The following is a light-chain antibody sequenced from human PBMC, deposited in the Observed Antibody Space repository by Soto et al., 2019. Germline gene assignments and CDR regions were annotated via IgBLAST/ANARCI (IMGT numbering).Light chain of an antibody. J-gene: IGKJ2*01. V-gene: IGKV3-15*01. CDR2: GAS. Sequence: EIVMTQSPATLSVSPGERATLSCRASQSVSSNLAWYQQKPGQALRLLIYGASTRATGIPARFSGSGSGTEFTLTISSLQSEDFAVYHCQQYNDWPYTFGQGTKVDIK. CDR1: QSVSSN. CDR3: QQYNDWPYT.